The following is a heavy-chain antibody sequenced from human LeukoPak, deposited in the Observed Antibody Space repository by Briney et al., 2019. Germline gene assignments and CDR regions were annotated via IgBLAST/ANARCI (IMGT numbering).Heavy chain of an antibody. CDR1: GFTFGTYA. Sequence: GGSLRLSCAASGFTFGTYAMNWVRQAPGKGLEWLSYISGSGGSTYYADSVKGRFTISRDNPKNTLYLQMNSLRAEDTALYYCAKRVGSYYFDSWGQGTLVTVSS. V-gene: IGHV3-23*01. J-gene: IGHJ4*02. D-gene: IGHD3-10*01. CDR3: AKRVGSYYFDS. CDR2: ISGSGGST.